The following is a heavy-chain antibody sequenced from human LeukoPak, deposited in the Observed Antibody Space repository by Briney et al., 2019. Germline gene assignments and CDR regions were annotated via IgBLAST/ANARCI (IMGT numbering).Heavy chain of an antibody. CDR3: ARGGGIHFDY. J-gene: IGHJ4*02. CDR1: GYTFTGYY. V-gene: IGHV1-2*02. D-gene: IGHD3-16*01. CDR2: INPNSGGK. Sequence: ASVKVSCKASGYTFTGYYMHWVRQAPGQGLEWMRWINPNSGGKNYAQKFQGRVTMNRDKSISTAYMELSRLRSDDTAVYYCARGGGIHFDYWGQGTLVTVSS.